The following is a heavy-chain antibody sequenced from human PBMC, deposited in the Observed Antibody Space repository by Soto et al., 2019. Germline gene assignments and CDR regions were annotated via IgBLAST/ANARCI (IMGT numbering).Heavy chain of an antibody. CDR3: ARLDTTMVNIDY. D-gene: IGHD5-18*01. CDR1: GYTFTGYY. V-gene: IGHV1-2*02. Sequence: SVKVSCKASGYTFTGYYMHWVRQAPGQGLAWMGWMNPSSGGTNYAQKFQGRITMTRDTSISTAYMELSSLRSDDTAVYYCARLDTTMVNIDYWGQGTLVTVSS. CDR2: MNPSSGGT. J-gene: IGHJ4*02.